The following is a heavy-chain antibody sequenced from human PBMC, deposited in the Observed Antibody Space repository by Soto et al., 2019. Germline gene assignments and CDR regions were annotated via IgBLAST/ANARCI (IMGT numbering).Heavy chain of an antibody. CDR1: GGSISSSSYY. V-gene: IGHV4-39*07. D-gene: IGHD5-18*01. Sequence: SETLSLTCTVSGGSISSSSYYWGWIRQPPGKGLEWIGSIYYSVNTYYNPSLKSRVTISVDTSKNQFSLKLSSVTAADTAVYYCARTLYSYGPRFDYWGQGTLVTVSS. J-gene: IGHJ4*02. CDR2: IYYSVNT. CDR3: ARTLYSYGPRFDY.